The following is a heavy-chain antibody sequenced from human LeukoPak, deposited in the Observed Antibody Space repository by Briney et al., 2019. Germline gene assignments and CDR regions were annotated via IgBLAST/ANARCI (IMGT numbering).Heavy chain of an antibody. Sequence: PGRSLRLSCAASGFTFDDYAMHWFRQAPGKGLEWVSGISWSSGSIGYADSVKGRFTISRDNAKNSLYLQMNSLRAEDTALYYCAKESHDSSSFDYWGQGTLVTVSS. D-gene: IGHD3-22*01. V-gene: IGHV3-9*01. CDR1: GFTFDDYA. CDR3: AKESHDSSSFDY. J-gene: IGHJ4*02. CDR2: ISWSSGSI.